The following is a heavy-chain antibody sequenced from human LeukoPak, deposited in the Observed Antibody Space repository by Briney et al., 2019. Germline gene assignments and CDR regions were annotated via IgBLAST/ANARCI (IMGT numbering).Heavy chain of an antibody. CDR3: AKDRGRGYSSSWTPFDY. CDR1: GFTFDDYA. D-gene: IGHD6-13*01. J-gene: IGHJ4*02. Sequence: GRSLRLSCAASGFTFDDYAMHWVRHAPGKGLEWVSGISWNSGSIGYADSVKGRFTISRDNAKNSLYLQMNSLRAEDTALYYCAKDRGRGYSSSWTPFDYWGQGTLVTVSS. V-gene: IGHV3-9*01. CDR2: ISWNSGSI.